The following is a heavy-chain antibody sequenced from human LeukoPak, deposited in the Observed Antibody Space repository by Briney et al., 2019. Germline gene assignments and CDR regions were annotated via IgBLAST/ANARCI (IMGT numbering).Heavy chain of an antibody. J-gene: IGHJ4*02. D-gene: IGHD5-12*01. Sequence: PSETLSLTCTVSDDSISSTSYYWGWIRQPPGKGLEWIGSMYSSGSTYYSPSLKSRVTISVDTSKNQFSLQLNSVTPEDTAVYYCARDVDIEDRWPFDYWGQGTLVTVSS. V-gene: IGHV4-39*07. CDR2: MYSSGST. CDR1: DDSISSTSYY. CDR3: ARDVDIEDRWPFDY.